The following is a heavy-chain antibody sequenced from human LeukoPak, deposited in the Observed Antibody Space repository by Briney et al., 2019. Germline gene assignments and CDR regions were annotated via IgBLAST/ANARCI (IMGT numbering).Heavy chain of an antibody. V-gene: IGHV4-59*02. Sequence: SETLSLTCTVSGGSVSDYYWSWIRQSPGKGLEWIGYIYYTGSSSYNPSLRSRVTISADTSKNHFSLELSSATAADTAVYFCARGRVSSSTWYSTYYYYFYMDVWGKGTTVTVSS. CDR3: ARGRVSSSTWYSTYYYYFYMDV. J-gene: IGHJ6*03. CDR1: GGSVSDYY. D-gene: IGHD6-13*01. CDR2: IYYTGSS.